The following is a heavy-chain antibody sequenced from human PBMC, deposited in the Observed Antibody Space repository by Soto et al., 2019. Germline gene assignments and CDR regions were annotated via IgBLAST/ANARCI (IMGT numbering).Heavy chain of an antibody. CDR3: AVGGAGSGPFTWELPDH. J-gene: IGHJ4*02. V-gene: IGHV1-45*02. CDR1: GNTFTYRY. CDR2: ITPFSGDV. D-gene: IGHD1-26*01. Sequence: QMQLVQSGAEVKKTGSSVTVSCKALGNTFTYRYLHWVRQALGQALEWMGWITPFSGDVHYAQKFQERVTITRDRSINTAYMQMSSLRSEDTAMYFCAVGGAGSGPFTWELPDHWGQGTLVTVSS.